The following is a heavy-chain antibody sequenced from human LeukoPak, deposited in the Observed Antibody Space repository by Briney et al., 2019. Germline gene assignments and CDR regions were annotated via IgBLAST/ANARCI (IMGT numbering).Heavy chain of an antibody. CDR3: ARDEDLDY. CDR1: GYTFTGYY. V-gene: IGHV1-2*02. Sequence: ASVKVSCKASGYTFTGYYMHWVRQAPGQGLEWMGWINPNSGRTNFAQKFQGRLTMTRDTSISTAYMELSRLRSDDTAVYYCARDEDLDYWGQGTLVTVSS. CDR2: INPNSGRT. J-gene: IGHJ4*02.